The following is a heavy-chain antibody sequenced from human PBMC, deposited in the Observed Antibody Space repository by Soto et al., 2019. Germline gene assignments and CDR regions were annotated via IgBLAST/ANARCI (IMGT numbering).Heavy chain of an antibody. CDR3: AKGARKFYYYYMDV. CDR1: GFTFSSYA. J-gene: IGHJ6*03. Sequence: LRLSCAASGFTFSSYAMSWVRQAPGKGLEWVSAISGSGGSTYYADSVKGRFTISRDNSKNTLYLQMNSLRAEDTAVYYCAKGARKFYYYYMDVWGKGTTVTVSS. CDR2: ISGSGGST. V-gene: IGHV3-23*01.